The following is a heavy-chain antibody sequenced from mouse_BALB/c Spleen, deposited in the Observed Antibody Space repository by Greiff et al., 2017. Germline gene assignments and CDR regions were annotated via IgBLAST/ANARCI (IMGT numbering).Heavy chain of an antibody. Sequence: QVQLQQSGAELVKPGASVKLSCKASGYTFTSYWMHWVTLRPGQGFEWIGESNPSNGGTNYNEKFRRKATLTVGKSSSTAYMQLSSLTSEDSAVYYWTMRGPITTVVYWYFGVWGAGTTVTVSS. CDR3: TMRGPITTVVYWYFGV. J-gene: IGHJ1*01. D-gene: IGHD1-1*01. CDR1: GYTFTSYW. V-gene: IGHV1S16*01. CDR2: SNPSNGGT.